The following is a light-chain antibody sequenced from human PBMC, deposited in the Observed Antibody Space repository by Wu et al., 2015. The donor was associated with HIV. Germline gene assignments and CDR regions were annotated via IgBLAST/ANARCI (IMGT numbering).Light chain of an antibody. J-gene: IGKJ1*01. CDR1: QTVTSGY. CDR2: GAT. Sequence: VLTQSPGTLSLSPGERATLSCRSSQTVTSGYLAWYQQKPGQAPRLLIYGATSRAIDTPDRFSGDGSEKDFTLTISRVEPEDFAVYYCQQYSDSIRTFGQGTKVELK. CDR3: QQYSDSIRT. V-gene: IGKV3-20*01.